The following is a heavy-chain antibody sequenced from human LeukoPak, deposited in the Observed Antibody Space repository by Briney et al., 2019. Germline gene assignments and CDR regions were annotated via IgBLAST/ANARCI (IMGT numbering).Heavy chain of an antibody. V-gene: IGHV3-30*03. D-gene: IGHD1-26*01. CDR1: GFTFSTYD. Sequence: GGSLRLSCAASGFTFSTYDMHWVRQAPGKGLEWVAVISKDGRITIYAESVKGRFTISRDNSENTLNLQMNSLREDDTAVYSCARDLIGGAPDYLDYWGQGTLVTVFS. J-gene: IGHJ4*02. CDR3: ARDLIGGAPDYLDY. CDR2: ISKDGRIT.